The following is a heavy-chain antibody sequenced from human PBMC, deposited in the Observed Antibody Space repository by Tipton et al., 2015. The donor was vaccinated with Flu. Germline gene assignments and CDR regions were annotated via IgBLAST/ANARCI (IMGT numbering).Heavy chain of an antibody. CDR1: GYTFTGYY. J-gene: IGHJ6*02. CDR2: INPNSGGT. Sequence: VQLVQSGAEVKKPGASVKVSCKASGYTFTGYYMHWVRQAPGQGLEWMGWINPNSGGTNYAQKFQGRVTMTRDTSISTAYMELSRLRSDDTAVYYCAGDLADIVVVVAAGSPYYYYYGMDVWGQGTTVTVSS. CDR3: AGDLADIVVVVAAGSPYYYYYGMDV. D-gene: IGHD2-15*01. V-gene: IGHV1-2*02.